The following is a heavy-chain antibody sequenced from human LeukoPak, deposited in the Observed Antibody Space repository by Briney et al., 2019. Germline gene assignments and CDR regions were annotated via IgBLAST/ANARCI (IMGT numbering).Heavy chain of an antibody. CDR2: INHSGST. Sequence: SETLSLTCAVYEGSFSGYYWSWIRQPPGKGLEWIGEINHSGSTNYNPSLKSRVTISVDTSKNQFSLKLSSVTAADTAVYYCARVCGNWNPRYYMDVWGKGTTVTVSS. D-gene: IGHD1-1*01. V-gene: IGHV4-34*01. CDR3: ARVCGNWNPRYYMDV. J-gene: IGHJ6*03. CDR1: EGSFSGYY.